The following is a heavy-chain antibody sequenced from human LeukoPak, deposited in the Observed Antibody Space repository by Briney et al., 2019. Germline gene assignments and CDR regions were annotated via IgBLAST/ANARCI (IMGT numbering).Heavy chain of an antibody. Sequence: SETLSLTCTVSGGSVSSSYYYWGWIRQPPGKGLEWMGSIYYSGITYYNPSLKSRVTISVDTSKNQFSLKLSSVTAADTAVYYRARLDTAAAGNRWFDPWGQGTLVTVSS. V-gene: IGHV4-39*01. J-gene: IGHJ5*02. CDR3: ARLDTAAAGNRWFDP. CDR2: IYYSGIT. D-gene: IGHD6-13*01. CDR1: GGSVSSSYYY.